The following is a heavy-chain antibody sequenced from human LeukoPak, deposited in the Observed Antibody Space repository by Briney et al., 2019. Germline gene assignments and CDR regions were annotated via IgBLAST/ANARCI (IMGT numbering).Heavy chain of an antibody. CDR3: ARWEPPLDY. Sequence: GGSLRLSCAASGFSFSTYTMNWVRQAPGKGLEWVSSISSNSSYIYYGDSVKGRFTISRDNAKNSVYLQMNGLRAGDTAVYYRARWEPPLDYWGQGTLVTVSS. CDR2: ISSNSSYI. CDR1: GFSFSTYT. D-gene: IGHD1-26*01. J-gene: IGHJ4*02. V-gene: IGHV3-21*01.